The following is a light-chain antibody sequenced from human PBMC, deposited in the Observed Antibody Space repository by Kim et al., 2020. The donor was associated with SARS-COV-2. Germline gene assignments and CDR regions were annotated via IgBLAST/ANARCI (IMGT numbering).Light chain of an antibody. V-gene: IGLV2-11*01. CDR1: SSDVGGYNY. CDR3: CSYAGSYTFEGV. CDR2: DVS. Sequence: SVTISCTGTSSDVGGYNYVSWYQQHPGKAPKLMIYDVSKRPSGVPDRFSGSKSGNTASLTISGLQAEDEADYYCCSYAGSYTFEGVFGGGTQLTVL. J-gene: IGLJ2*01.